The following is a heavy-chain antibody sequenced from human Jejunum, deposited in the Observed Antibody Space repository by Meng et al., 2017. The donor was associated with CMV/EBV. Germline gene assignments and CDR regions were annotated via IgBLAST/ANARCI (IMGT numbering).Heavy chain of an antibody. CDR1: VSNNNAA. D-gene: IGHD4-11*01. J-gene: IGHJ6*02. CDR3: ARGLPNYYYYGMDV. CDR2: TFHRSKWYN. V-gene: IGHV6-1*01. Sequence: VSNNNAAWNWIRQSPSRGLEWLGRTFHRSKWYNDYAVSVKSRITISPDTSKNQFSPHLNSVTPEDTAVYYCARGLPNYYYYGMDVWGQGTTVTVSS.